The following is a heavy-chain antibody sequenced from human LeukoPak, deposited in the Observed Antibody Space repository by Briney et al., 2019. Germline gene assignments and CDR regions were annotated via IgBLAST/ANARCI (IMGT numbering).Heavy chain of an antibody. CDR1: GYSISSGYY. D-gene: IGHD3-10*01. J-gene: IGHJ5*02. Sequence: SETLSLTCTVSGYSISSGYYWGWIRQPPGKGLEWIGSIYHSGSTYYNPSLKSRVTISVDTSKNQFSLKLSSVTAADTAVYYCARDSYYGSGRTRNWFDPWGQGTLVTVSS. V-gene: IGHV4-38-2*02. CDR2: IYHSGST. CDR3: ARDSYYGSGRTRNWFDP.